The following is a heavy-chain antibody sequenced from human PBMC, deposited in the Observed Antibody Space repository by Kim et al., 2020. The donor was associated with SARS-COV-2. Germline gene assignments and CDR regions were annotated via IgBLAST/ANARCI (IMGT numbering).Heavy chain of an antibody. V-gene: IGHV4-34*01. Sequence: PTSRVTISVDTAKNQFSLKLSSVTAADTAVYYCARGRYSMVGGARSFDYWGQGTLVTVSS. CDR3: ARGRYSMVGGARSFDY. J-gene: IGHJ4*02. D-gene: IGHD2-15*01.